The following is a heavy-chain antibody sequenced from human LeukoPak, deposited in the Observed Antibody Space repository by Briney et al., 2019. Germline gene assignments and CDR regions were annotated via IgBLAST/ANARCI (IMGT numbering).Heavy chain of an antibody. J-gene: IGHJ4*02. CDR1: GASLSRYY. Sequence: SETLSLTCTVSGASLSRYYWTWIRQPPGKGLEWIGYIHYSGSTNYNASLKRRLTISVDTSKNQISMKLTSVTAADTAVYYCATYSDSDYTVFDSWGQGTLVSVSS. V-gene: IGHV4-59*01. D-gene: IGHD1-26*01. CDR2: IHYSGST. CDR3: ATYSDSDYTVFDS.